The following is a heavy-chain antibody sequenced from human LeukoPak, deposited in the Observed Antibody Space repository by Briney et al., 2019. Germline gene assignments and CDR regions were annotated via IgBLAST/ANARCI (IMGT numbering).Heavy chain of an antibody. J-gene: IGHJ4*02. CDR1: GFTFSSYW. D-gene: IGHD3-22*01. V-gene: IGHV3-7*03. Sequence: GSLRLSCAASGFTFSSYWMSWVRQAPGKGLEWVANIKQDGSEKYYVDSVKGRFTISRDNAKNSLYLQMNSLRAEDTAVYYCAKDPGRVVAKGGYWGQGTLVTVSS. CDR2: IKQDGSEK. CDR3: AKDPGRVVAKGGY.